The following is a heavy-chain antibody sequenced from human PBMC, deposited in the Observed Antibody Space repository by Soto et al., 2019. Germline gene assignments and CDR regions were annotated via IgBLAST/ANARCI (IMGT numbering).Heavy chain of an antibody. V-gene: IGHV3-30*18. CDR3: AKETRSRAVTATRVNGMDV. D-gene: IGHD2-21*02. CDR1: GFSFSDFG. CDR2: ISHDGSNQ. J-gene: IGHJ6*02. Sequence: QVQLVESGGGVVQPGRSLRLSCAPSGFSFSDFGMHWVRQAPGKGLEWVSAISHDGSNQYYGDSVKGRFSISRDHSNNRLYLQMNNLKVEDSAIDFCAKETRSRAVTATRVNGMDVWGQGTTVTVSS.